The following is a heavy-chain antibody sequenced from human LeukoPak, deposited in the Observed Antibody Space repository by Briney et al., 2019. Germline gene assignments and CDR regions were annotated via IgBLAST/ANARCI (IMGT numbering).Heavy chain of an antibody. V-gene: IGHV3-23*01. CDR2: FSGSGGST. J-gene: IGHJ4*02. Sequence: GGSLRLSCAASGFIFSNAMSWVRQPPGKGLEWVSAFSGSGGSTYYADSVKGRFTISRDNSKNTLYLQMNSLRAEDTAVYYCAKSSYGSGSYYGPNFDYWGQGTLVTVSS. CDR3: AKSSYGSGSYYGPNFDY. CDR1: GFIFSNA. D-gene: IGHD3-10*01.